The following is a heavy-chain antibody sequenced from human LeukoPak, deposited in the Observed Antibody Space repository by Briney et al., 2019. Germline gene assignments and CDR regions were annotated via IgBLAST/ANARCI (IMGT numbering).Heavy chain of an antibody. Sequence: SQTLSLTCVISGDSVSSNSAAWIWIRQSPSRGLEWLGRTYYRSKWYNDYTISVKSRININPDTSNKQFSLQLISVTPEDTAVYYCARLSWLRHAFDIWGQGTMVTVSS. J-gene: IGHJ3*02. CDR3: ARLSWLRHAFDI. V-gene: IGHV6-1*01. CDR1: GDSVSSNSAA. D-gene: IGHD5-12*01. CDR2: TYYRSKWYN.